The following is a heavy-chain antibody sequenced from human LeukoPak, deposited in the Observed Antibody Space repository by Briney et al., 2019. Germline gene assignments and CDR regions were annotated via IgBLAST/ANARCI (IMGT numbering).Heavy chain of an antibody. V-gene: IGHV3-7*01. CDR3: ANQWVQLWSPFDY. CDR1: GFTFSRYW. CDR2: IKQDGSVK. D-gene: IGHD5-18*01. J-gene: IGHJ4*02. Sequence: GGSLRLSCAASGFTFSRYWMSWVRQAPGKGLEWVANIKQDGSVKNYVDSVKGRFTISRDNAKNSLYLQMNSLRVEGTAVYYCANQWVQLWSPFDYWGQGTLVTVSS.